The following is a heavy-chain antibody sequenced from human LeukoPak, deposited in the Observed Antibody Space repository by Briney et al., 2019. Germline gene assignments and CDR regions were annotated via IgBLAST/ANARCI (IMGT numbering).Heavy chain of an antibody. CDR3: ARDGTDFWSGYYSSHGMDV. J-gene: IGHJ6*02. V-gene: IGHV3-30*19. CDR1: GFTFSSYG. D-gene: IGHD3-3*01. Sequence: PGRSLRLSCAASGFTFSSYGMHWVRQAPGKGLEWVAVISYDGSNKYYADSVKGRFTISRDNSKNTLYLQMNSLRAEDTAVYYCARDGTDFWSGYYSSHGMDVWGQGTTVTVSS. CDR2: ISYDGSNK.